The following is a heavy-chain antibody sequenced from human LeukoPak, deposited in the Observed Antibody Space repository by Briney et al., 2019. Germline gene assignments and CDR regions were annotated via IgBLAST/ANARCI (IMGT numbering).Heavy chain of an antibody. D-gene: IGHD6-19*01. CDR3: AKSLMSIVAGTINY. CDR2: ISGSGGST. Sequence: GGSLRLSCAASGFTVSINYMSWVRQAPGKGLEWVSAISGSGGSTYYADSVKGRFTISRDNSKNTLYLQMNSLRAEDTAVYYCAKSLMSIVAGTINYWGQGTLVTVSS. CDR1: GFTVSINY. J-gene: IGHJ4*02. V-gene: IGHV3-23*01.